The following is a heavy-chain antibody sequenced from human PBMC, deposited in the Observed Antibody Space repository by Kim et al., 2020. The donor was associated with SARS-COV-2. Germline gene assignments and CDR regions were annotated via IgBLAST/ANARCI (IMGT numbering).Heavy chain of an antibody. CDR2: ISYDGSNK. V-gene: IGHV3-30*18. CDR3: AKDPLNRKGYYFDY. CDR1: GFTFSSYG. J-gene: IGHJ4*02. Sequence: GGSLRLSCAASGFTFSSYGMHWVRQAPGKGLEWVAVISYDGSNKYYADSVKGRFTISRDNSKNTLYLQMNSLRAEDTTVYYCAKDPLNRKGYYFDYWGQG.